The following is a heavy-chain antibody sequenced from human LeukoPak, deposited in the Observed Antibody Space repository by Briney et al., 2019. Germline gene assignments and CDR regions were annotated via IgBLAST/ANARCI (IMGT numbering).Heavy chain of an antibody. D-gene: IGHD3-22*01. Sequence: PGRSLRLSCVASGFTFSSYGMHWVRQAPGKGLEWVAVIIYDGTNKYYTDSVKGRFTISRDNAKNTLYLQMNSLRAEDTAVYYCAKDANQYYLDSSGYGDYWGQGILVTVSS. CDR3: AKDANQYYLDSSGYGDY. CDR1: GFTFSSYG. CDR2: IIYDGTNK. J-gene: IGHJ4*02. V-gene: IGHV3-30*18.